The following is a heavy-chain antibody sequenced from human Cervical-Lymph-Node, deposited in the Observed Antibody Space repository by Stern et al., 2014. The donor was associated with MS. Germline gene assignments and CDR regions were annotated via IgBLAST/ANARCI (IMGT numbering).Heavy chain of an antibody. D-gene: IGHD3-22*01. CDR1: GFFFSSYW. CDR2: ISSDGSST. J-gene: IGHJ4*02. CDR3: SRTSSAYYRDDY. Sequence: EVHLVESGGVLVQPGESLRLSCAASGFFFSSYWMHWVRQAPGKGLVWVSRISSDGSSTSYADSVKGRFTISRDNAKNTLYLQMTSLRADDTAVYYCSRTSSAYYRDDYWGQGTLVTVSS. V-gene: IGHV3-74*02.